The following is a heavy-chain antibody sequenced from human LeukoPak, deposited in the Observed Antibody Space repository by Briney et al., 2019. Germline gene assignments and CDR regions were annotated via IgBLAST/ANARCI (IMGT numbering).Heavy chain of an antibody. CDR3: AREMSSGWFY. CDR2: IWYDGSNK. D-gene: IGHD6-19*01. J-gene: IGHJ4*02. CDR1: GFTFSSYG. V-gene: IGHV3-33*01. Sequence: PGRSLRLSCAASGFTFSSYGMHWVRQAPGKGLEWVAVIWYDGSNKYYADSVKGRFSISRDNSKNTLYLQMNGLRAEDTAVYYCAREMSSGWFYWGQGTLVTVSS.